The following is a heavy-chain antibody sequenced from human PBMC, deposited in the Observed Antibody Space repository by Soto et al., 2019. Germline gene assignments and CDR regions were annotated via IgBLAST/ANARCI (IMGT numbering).Heavy chain of an antibody. D-gene: IGHD3-22*01. Sequence: PGGSLRLSCAASGFTFSSYGMRWVRQAPGKGLEWVAVISYDGSNKYYADSVKGRFTISRDNSKNTLYLQMNSLRAEDTAVYYCAKELYYYDSSGYRPMVSPMDVWGQGTTVTVSS. CDR3: AKELYYYDSSGYRPMVSPMDV. CDR2: ISYDGSNK. J-gene: IGHJ6*02. CDR1: GFTFSSYG. V-gene: IGHV3-30*18.